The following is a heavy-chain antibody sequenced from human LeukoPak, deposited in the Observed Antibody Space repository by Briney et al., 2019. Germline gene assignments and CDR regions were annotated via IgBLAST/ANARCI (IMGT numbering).Heavy chain of an antibody. J-gene: IGHJ5*02. Sequence: ASVKVSCKASGYTFTSYYIHWVRQAPGQGLEWMGIISPSGGSTSYAQKFQGRVTITRDTSASTAYMELSSLRSEDTAVYYCARNYDYVWGSYHTEWFDPWGQGTLVTVSS. CDR2: ISPSGGST. V-gene: IGHV1-46*01. D-gene: IGHD3-16*01. CDR1: GYTFTSYY. CDR3: ARNYDYVWGSYHTEWFDP.